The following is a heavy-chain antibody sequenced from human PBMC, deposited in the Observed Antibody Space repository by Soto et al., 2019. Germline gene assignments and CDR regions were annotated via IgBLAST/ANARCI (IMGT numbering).Heavy chain of an antibody. J-gene: IGHJ2*01. CDR2: IYPGDSDT. D-gene: IGHD4-4*01. V-gene: IGHV5-51*01. CDR3: ARGDDYSYYHYWYFDF. Sequence: PGESLKISCKGSGYDFTTHWVAWVRQMPGKGLEWVGIIYPGDSDTRYSPSFQAQVIISVDKSITTAYLQWASLKAADTAVYYCARGDDYSYYHYWYFDFWGRGTLVTVSS. CDR1: GYDFTTHW.